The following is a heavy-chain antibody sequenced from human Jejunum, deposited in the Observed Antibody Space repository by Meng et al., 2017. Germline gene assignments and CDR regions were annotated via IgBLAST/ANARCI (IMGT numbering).Heavy chain of an antibody. D-gene: IGHD6-6*01. CDR1: AFPFSTYT. Sequence: GGSLRLSCEASAFPFSTYTIHWVRQAPGKVLEWVALISSDGSNKHYADSVKGRFTISRDNSKNPLYLQMNSLRVEDTAIYYCARDRQQFSNFRGLFDYWGQGTLVTVSS. CDR3: ARDRQQFSNFRGLFDY. J-gene: IGHJ4*02. CDR2: ISSDGSNK. V-gene: IGHV3-30*04.